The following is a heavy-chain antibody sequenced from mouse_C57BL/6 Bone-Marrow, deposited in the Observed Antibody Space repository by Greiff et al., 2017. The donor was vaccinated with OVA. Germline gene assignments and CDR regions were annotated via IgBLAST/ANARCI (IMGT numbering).Heavy chain of an antibody. D-gene: IGHD2-3*01. V-gene: IGHV1-85*01. CDR3: ARWDDGYYAYAMDY. CDR2: IYPTDGGT. J-gene: IGHJ4*01. Sequence: QVQLKEPGPELVRPGSSVKLSCKASGYTFTSYDINWVKQRPGQGLEWIGRIYPTDGGTQYNEEFKGKATLTVDSSSSTAYMELHSLTSEDSAVYFCARWDDGYYAYAMDYWGQGTSVTVSS. CDR1: GYTFTSYD.